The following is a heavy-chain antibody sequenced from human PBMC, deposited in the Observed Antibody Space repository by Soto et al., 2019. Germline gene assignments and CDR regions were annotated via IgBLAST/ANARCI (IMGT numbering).Heavy chain of an antibody. V-gene: IGHV4-59*08. J-gene: IGHJ5*02. CDR2: IYYSGST. CDR1: GGSISSYY. D-gene: IGHD6-19*01. CDR3: ARHWEQWLPRANWFDP. Sequence: SETLSLTCTVSGGSISSYYWSWIRQPPGKGLEWIGYIYYSGSTNYNPSLKSRVTISVDTSKNQFSLKLSSVTAADTAVYYCARHWEQWLPRANWFDPWGQGTLVTVSS.